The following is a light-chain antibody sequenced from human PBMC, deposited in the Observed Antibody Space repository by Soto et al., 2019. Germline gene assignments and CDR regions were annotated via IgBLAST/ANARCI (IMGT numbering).Light chain of an antibody. CDR2: AAS. CDR1: QSISSY. J-gene: IGKJ1*01. CDR3: KQSYSTPPWT. V-gene: IGKV1-39*01. Sequence: DIQMTQSPSSLSASVGDRVTITCRASQSISSYLNWYQQKPGKAPKLLIYAASSLQSGLPSRFSGSGSGTDFTLTISSLQAEDFATYYSKQSYSTPPWTFGQGTKVEIK.